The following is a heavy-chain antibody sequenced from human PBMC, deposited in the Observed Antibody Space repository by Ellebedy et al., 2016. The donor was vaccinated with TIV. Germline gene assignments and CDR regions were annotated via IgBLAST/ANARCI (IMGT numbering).Heavy chain of an antibody. CDR1: GFTFSSYT. CDR3: ASKRFGYSSTWYRGLYFDL. Sequence: GESLKISCAASGFTFSSYTMSWVRQSPGKGLEWVSAISGSGGDTYYADYVKGLFTISRDNSNNTLYLQMNSQRAEDTAVYYCASKRFGYSSTWYRGLYFDLWGRGSLVTVSS. J-gene: IGHJ2*01. V-gene: IGHV3-23*01. CDR2: ISGSGGDT. D-gene: IGHD6-13*01.